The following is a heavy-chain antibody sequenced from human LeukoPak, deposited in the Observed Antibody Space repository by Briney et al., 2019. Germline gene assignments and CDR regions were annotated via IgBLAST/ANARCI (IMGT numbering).Heavy chain of an antibody. J-gene: IGHJ4*02. CDR3: ARDIDGGTPFDY. CDR2: ISGSGGST. V-gene: IGHV3-23*01. Sequence: GGSLRLSCAASGFTFSSYAMSWVRQAPGKGLEWVSAISGSGGSTYYADSVKGRFTISRDNSKNTLYLQMNSLRAEDTAVYCCARDIDGGTPFDYWGQGTLVTVSS. CDR1: GFTFSSYA. D-gene: IGHD1-26*01.